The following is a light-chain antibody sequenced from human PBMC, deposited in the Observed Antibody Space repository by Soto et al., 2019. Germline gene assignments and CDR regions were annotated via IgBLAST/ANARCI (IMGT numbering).Light chain of an antibody. CDR3: QTWSTGIWV. J-gene: IGLJ3*02. CDR1: SGHSDYA. V-gene: IGLV4-69*02. Sequence: QLVLTQSPSASASLGASVKLTCTLSSGHSDYAIAWHQQQPEKGPRYLMKLNSDGSHSKGDGIPDRFSGSSSGADRYLTISSLQSADEGDYYCQTWSTGIWVYGGGTKLTVL. CDR2: LNSDGSH.